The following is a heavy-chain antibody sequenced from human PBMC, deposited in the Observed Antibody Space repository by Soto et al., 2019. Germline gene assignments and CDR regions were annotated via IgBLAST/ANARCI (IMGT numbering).Heavy chain of an antibody. CDR3: ARGASPSWPWYFDS. CDR1: GFTFSSNT. CDR2: VSGGGGRT. Sequence: EVHLLESGGSLVQPGASLRLSCEASGFTFSSNTMTWVRQAPGKGLEWVSGVSGGGGRTYHADSVKGRFTISRDNFRNMVYLQMNSLRAEDTAIYYCARGASPSWPWYFDSWGHGTLVTVSS. D-gene: IGHD2-2*01. J-gene: IGHJ4*01. V-gene: IGHV3-23*01.